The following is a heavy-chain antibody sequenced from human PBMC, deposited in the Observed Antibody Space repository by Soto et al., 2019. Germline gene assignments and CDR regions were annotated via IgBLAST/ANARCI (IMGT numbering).Heavy chain of an antibody. J-gene: IGHJ4*02. CDR3: AQGRGAY. D-gene: IGHD3-10*01. Sequence: QVQLVQSEPEVKKPGASVKVSCKVSGDTFSSNVITWVRQAPGQGLEWMGWIRVYNGNADYAQNLQGRVTMTTDTSTNTAYMELRSLRFADTAVYYCAQGRGAYWGQGTLVTVTS. CDR1: GDTFSSNV. V-gene: IGHV1-18*01. CDR2: IRVYNGNA.